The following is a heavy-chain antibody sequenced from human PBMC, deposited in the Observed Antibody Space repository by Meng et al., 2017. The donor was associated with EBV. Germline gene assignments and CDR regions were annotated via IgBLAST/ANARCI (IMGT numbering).Heavy chain of an antibody. CDR1: GYTFTSYY. V-gene: IGHV1-46*01. D-gene: IGHD1/OR15-1a*01. CDR2: IIPAGGNT. J-gene: IGHJ4*02. Sequence: QVPLVQSGAELKKPGASVKVSCKASGYTFTSYYLHWVRQAPGQGLEWMGIIIPAGGNTNYAQKFRGRFTMTRDTSTSTVYMDLSILTSEDTAVYYCVRELVGGTFDYWGQGTLVTVSS. CDR3: VRELVGGTFDY.